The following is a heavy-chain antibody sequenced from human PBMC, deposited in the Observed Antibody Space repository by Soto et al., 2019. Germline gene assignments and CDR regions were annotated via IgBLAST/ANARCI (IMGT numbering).Heavy chain of an antibody. D-gene: IGHD2-8*01. V-gene: IGHV5-10-1*01. J-gene: IGHJ5*02. CDR3: ARLRYCTNGVCYNWFDP. Sequence: PGESLKISCKGSGYSFTSYWISWVRQMPGKGLEWMGRIDPSDSYTNYSPSFQGHVTISADKSISTAYLQWSSLKASDTAMYYCARLRYCTNGVCYNWFDPWGQGTLVTVSS. CDR2: IDPSDSYT. CDR1: GYSFTSYW.